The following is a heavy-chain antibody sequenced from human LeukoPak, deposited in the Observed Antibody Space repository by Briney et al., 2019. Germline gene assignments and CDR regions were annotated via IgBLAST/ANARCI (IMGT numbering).Heavy chain of an antibody. V-gene: IGHV4-59*01. CDR1: GGSISTYY. Sequence: SETLSLTCTVSGGSISTYYWSWIRQPPGKGLEWIGYIYYSGSTSYNPSLKSRVTISVDTSKNQFSLKLSSVTAADTAVYYCARGEYYDAFDIWGQGTMVTVSS. CDR3: ARGEYYDAFDI. D-gene: IGHD1-26*01. CDR2: IYYSGST. J-gene: IGHJ3*02.